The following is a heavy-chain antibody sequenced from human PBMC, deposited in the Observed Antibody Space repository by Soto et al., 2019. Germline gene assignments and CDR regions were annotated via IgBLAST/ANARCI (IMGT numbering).Heavy chain of an antibody. Sequence: SETLSLTCTVSGDSISSGGYFWTWIRQHPGKGLEWIGYIYYSGRPYSKPSLKSRLTISVDTSRNQFFLKLTSVTAADTAVYYCARDLWVEPQLYYYGMDVWGQGTTGTVSS. CDR1: GDSISSGGYF. V-gene: IGHV4-31*03. D-gene: IGHD1-1*01. CDR2: IYYSGRP. J-gene: IGHJ6*02. CDR3: ARDLWVEPQLYYYGMDV.